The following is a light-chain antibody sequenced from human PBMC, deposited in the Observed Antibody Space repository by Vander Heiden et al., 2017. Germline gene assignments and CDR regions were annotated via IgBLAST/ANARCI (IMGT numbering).Light chain of an antibody. CDR3: ATWDNSLSGRGI. V-gene: IGLV1-47*02. CDR2: SDN. J-gene: IGLJ2*01. CDR1: ISNIGVNL. Sequence: QSVLTQPPSASGTVGQRVTISCSGSISNIGVNLVHGYQQFPGTAPKLLIYSDNQRPSGVPDRFSGSKSGPSASLAISGLRSEDEADYYCATWDNSLSGRGIFGGGTKLTVV.